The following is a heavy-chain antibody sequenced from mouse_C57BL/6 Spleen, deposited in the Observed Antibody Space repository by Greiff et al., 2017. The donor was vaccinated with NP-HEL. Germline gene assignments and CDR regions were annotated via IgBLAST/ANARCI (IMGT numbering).Heavy chain of an antibody. Sequence: QVQLQQSGPELVKPGASVKISCKASGYAFSSSWMNWVKQRPGQGLEWIGRIYPGDGDTNYNGKFKGKATLTADKSSSTAYMQLRSLTSEDSAVYVCARVGDSSCEDPWFAYWGQGTLVTVSA. D-gene: IGHD1-1*01. V-gene: IGHV1-82*01. CDR3: ARVGDSSCEDPWFAY. CDR2: IYPGDGDT. CDR1: GYAFSSSW. J-gene: IGHJ3*01.